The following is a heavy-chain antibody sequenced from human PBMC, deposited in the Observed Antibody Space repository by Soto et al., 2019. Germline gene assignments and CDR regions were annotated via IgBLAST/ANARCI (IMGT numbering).Heavy chain of an antibody. CDR3: AKSRDSYNFYYYYGIDV. D-gene: IGHD3-3*01. CDR1: GFTFSNYG. Sequence: QVQLVESGGGVVEPGRSLRLSCAVSGFTFSNYGMHWVRQAPGKGLEWVAVISYDGSNQYYGDSVKDRFTISRDNSKNTLYLQMNSLRAEDTAVYFCAKSRDSYNFYYYYGIDVWGQGTPVTVSS. CDR2: ISYDGSNQ. J-gene: IGHJ6*02. V-gene: IGHV3-30*18.